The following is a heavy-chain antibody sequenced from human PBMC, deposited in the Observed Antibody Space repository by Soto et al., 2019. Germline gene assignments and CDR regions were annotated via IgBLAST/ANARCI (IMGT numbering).Heavy chain of an antibody. Sequence: PGGSLRLSCAASGFTFSSHAMHWVRQAPGKGLDWVAVISYDGNNKYYTDSAKGRFTISRDDSKNTLSLQMNSLRAEDTAVYYCARGPSSSTYNFLDPWGQGTLVTVSS. D-gene: IGHD1-1*01. V-gene: IGHV3-30-3*01. CDR3: ARGPSSSTYNFLDP. CDR1: GFTFSSHA. J-gene: IGHJ5*02. CDR2: ISYDGNNK.